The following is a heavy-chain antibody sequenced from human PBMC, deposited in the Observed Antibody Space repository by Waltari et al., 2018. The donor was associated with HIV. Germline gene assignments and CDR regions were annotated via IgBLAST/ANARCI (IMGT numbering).Heavy chain of an antibody. D-gene: IGHD3-10*01. Sequence: AESGGRLIQPGGSLGLSCTASHLPVSGKHVTWIRQAPGGSLEWVAVIYPDDTTHYADSVSGRFTISRAKSRTTVLLLMNGLFVDDTATYFCATGVRYYGPWGQGTRVTVSS. CDR3: ATGVRYYGP. J-gene: IGHJ5*02. CDR2: IYPDDTT. V-gene: IGHV3-53*01. CDR1: HLPVSGKH.